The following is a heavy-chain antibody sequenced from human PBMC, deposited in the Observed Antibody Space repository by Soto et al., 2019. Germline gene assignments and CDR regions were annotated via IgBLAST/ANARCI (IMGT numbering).Heavy chain of an antibody. D-gene: IGHD4-17*01. CDR1: WLSLTPSGVG. CDR3: APKTTTVTWWVGP. J-gene: IGHJ5*02. Sequence: QITLKESGPTLVKPTQTLTRTWTLSWLSLTPSGVGVGWIREPPGKALERLARIYRDDDKRYSPSLKSRLTIPKDTSKNQVVITMTNMDPADTATYFCAPKTTTVTWWVGPWGQGSLVTVSS. V-gene: IGHV2-5*02. CDR2: IYRDDDK.